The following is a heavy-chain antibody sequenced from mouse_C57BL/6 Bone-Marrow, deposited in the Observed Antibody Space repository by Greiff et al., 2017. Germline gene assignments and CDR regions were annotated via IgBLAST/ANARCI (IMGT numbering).Heavy chain of an antibody. CDR2: ISSGGSYT. J-gene: IGHJ2*01. CDR1: GFTFSSYG. Sequence: EVQGVESGGDLVKPGGSLKLSCAASGFTFSSYGMSWVRQTPDKRLEWVATISSGGSYTYYPDSVKGRFTISRDNAKNTLYLRMSSLKSEDTAMYYCARGPHYFDYWGQGTTLTVSS. V-gene: IGHV5-6*01. CDR3: ARGPHYFDY.